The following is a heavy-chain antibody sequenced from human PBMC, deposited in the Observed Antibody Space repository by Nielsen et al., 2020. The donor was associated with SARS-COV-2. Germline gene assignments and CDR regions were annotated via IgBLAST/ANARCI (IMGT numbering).Heavy chain of an antibody. V-gene: IGHV1-69*06. Sequence: SVKVSCKTSGYTFTSYGITWVRQAPGQGLEWMGGIIPVFGTPSYAQKFQGRVTITADNFTSTAYMELTSLRYEDTAVYSCAKGERELDPWGQGTLVTVSS. CDR3: AKGERELDP. D-gene: IGHD1-7*01. CDR2: IIPVFGTP. J-gene: IGHJ5*02. CDR1: GYTFTSYG.